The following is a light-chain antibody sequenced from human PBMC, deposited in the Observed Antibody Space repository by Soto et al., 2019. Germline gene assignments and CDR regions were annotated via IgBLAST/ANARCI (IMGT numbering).Light chain of an antibody. CDR1: QSVSSN. V-gene: IGKV3-15*01. J-gene: IGKJ1*01. CDR2: GAS. Sequence: EIVMTQSQATLSVSPGERATLSCRASQSVSSNLAWYQQKPGQAPSLLIYGASTRATGIPARFSGGGSGTEFTLTISSLLSEDFAVYYCQQYKNWPTFGQGTKV. CDR3: QQYKNWPT.